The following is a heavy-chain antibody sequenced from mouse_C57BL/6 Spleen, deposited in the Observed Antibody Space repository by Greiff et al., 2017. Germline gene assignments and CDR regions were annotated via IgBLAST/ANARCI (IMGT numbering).Heavy chain of an antibody. CDR3: AIYYDYLFAS. CDR1: GYTFTSYW. J-gene: IGHJ3*01. V-gene: IGHV1-55*01. D-gene: IGHD2-4*01. CDR2: IYPGSGST. Sequence: QVQLQQPGAELVKPGASVKMSCKASGYTFTSYWITWVKQRPGQGLEWIGDIYPGSGSTNYNEKFKSKATLPLYTSSSTAYMQLSSLTSEDSAVYYCAIYYDYLFASWGQGTLVTVSA.